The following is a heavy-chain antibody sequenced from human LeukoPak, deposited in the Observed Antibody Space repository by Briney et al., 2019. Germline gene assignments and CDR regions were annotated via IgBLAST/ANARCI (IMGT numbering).Heavy chain of an antibody. J-gene: IGHJ4*02. Sequence: VASVKVSCKASGYTFTGYYMHWVRQAPGQGLEWMGWINPNSGGTNYAQKFQGRVTMTRDTSISTAYMELSRLRSDDTAVYYCARAHYYDSSGYYSYRGQGTLVTVSS. CDR1: GYTFTGYY. CDR2: INPNSGGT. CDR3: ARAHYYDSSGYYSY. V-gene: IGHV1-2*02. D-gene: IGHD3-22*01.